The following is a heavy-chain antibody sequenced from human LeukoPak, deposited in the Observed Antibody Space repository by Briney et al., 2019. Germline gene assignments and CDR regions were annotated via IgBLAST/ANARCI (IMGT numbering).Heavy chain of an antibody. CDR2: ISAYNVNT. CDR1: GYTFTNYG. CDR3: ARPAYYDSSGYYYGHYDY. V-gene: IGHV1-18*01. D-gene: IGHD3-22*01. Sequence: ASVKVSCKASGYTFTNYGISWVQQAPGQGLEWMGWISAYNVNTNYAQKLQGRVTMTTERSTSTAYMELRSLRSDDTAVYYCARPAYYDSSGYYYGHYDYWGQGTLVTVSS. J-gene: IGHJ4*02.